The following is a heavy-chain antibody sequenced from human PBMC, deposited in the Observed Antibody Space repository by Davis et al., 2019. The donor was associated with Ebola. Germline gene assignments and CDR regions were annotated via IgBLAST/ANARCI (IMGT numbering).Heavy chain of an antibody. CDR2: INHSGST. Sequence: SETLSLTCAVYGGSFSGYYWSWIRQPPGQGLEWIGEINHSGSTNYNPSLKSRVTISVDTSKNQFSLKLSSVTAADTAVYYCASLSPARGAFDIWGQGTMVTVSS. CDR3: ASLSPARGAFDI. CDR1: GGSFSGYY. J-gene: IGHJ3*02. V-gene: IGHV4-34*01.